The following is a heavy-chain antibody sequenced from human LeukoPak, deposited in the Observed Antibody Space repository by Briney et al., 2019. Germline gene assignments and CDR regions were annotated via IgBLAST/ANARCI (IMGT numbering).Heavy chain of an antibody. Sequence: PGGSLRLSCAASGFTFSSYGMHWVRQAPGKGLEWVAVISYDGSNKYYADSVKGRFTISRDNSKNTLYLQMNSLRAEDTAVYYCARDRGDDSPYGMDVWGQGTTVTVSS. CDR2: ISYDGSNK. V-gene: IGHV3-30*03. CDR1: GFTFSSYG. J-gene: IGHJ6*02. D-gene: IGHD3-16*01. CDR3: ARDRGDDSPYGMDV.